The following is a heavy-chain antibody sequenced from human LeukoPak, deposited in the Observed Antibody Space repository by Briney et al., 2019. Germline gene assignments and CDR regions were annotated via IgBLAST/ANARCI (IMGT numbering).Heavy chain of an antibody. CDR3: ARGEVVAAITLDF. CDR1: GFTFSSYS. D-gene: IGHD2-15*01. CDR2: ISSSSSTI. V-gene: IGHV3-48*01. J-gene: IGHJ4*02. Sequence: GGSLRLSCAASGFTFSSYSMTWVRQAPGKGLEWVSYISSSSSTIYYADSVKGRFTISRDDAKNSLYLQMNSLRAEDAAVYYCARGEVVAAITLDFWGQGTLVIVSS.